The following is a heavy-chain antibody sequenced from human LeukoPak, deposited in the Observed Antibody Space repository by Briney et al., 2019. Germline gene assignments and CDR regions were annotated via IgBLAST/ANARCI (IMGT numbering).Heavy chain of an antibody. Sequence: GGSLRLSCAASRFTFSSYWMSWVRQAPGKGLEWVANIKQDGSEIYYVDSVKGRFTISRDNAKNSLYLQMNSLRAEDTAVYYCARVSGNYYRWFDSWGQGTLVTVSS. CDR1: RFTFSSYW. CDR2: IKQDGSEI. J-gene: IGHJ5*01. CDR3: ARVSGNYYRWFDS. V-gene: IGHV3-7*03. D-gene: IGHD1-26*01.